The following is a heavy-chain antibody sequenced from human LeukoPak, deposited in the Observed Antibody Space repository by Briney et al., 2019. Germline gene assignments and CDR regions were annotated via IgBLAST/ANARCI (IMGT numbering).Heavy chain of an antibody. V-gene: IGHV3-53*01. CDR2: IYSDNT. D-gene: IGHD3-10*01. CDR3: ARDFSGSSGSTPGY. J-gene: IGHJ4*02. Sequence: GGSLRLSCTVSGFTVSSNSMSWVRQAPGKGLEWVSFIYSDNTHYSDSVKGRFTISRDNSESTLYLQMNSLRAEDTAVYYCARDFSGSSGSTPGYWGQGTLVTVSS. CDR1: GFTVSSNS.